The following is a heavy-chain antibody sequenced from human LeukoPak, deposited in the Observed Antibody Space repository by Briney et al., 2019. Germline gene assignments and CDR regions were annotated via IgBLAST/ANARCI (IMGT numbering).Heavy chain of an antibody. J-gene: IGHJ4*02. Sequence: GGSLRLSCAVSGFIFSSYTMNWVRQAPGKGLEWVSSISSSSSYIYYADSVKGRFTISRDDAKNSLYLQMNSLRVEDTAVYYCARSADMGLQLTWLKYWGQGILVTVSS. V-gene: IGHV3-21*01. CDR3: ARSADMGLQLTWLKY. D-gene: IGHD5-24*01. CDR2: ISSSSSYI. CDR1: GFIFSSYT.